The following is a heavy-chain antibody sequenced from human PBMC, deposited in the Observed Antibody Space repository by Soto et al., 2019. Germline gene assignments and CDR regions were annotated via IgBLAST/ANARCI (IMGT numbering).Heavy chain of an antibody. CDR3: ARREDSGWCDY. V-gene: IGHV1-3*01. Sequence: ASVKVSCKASGYTFTSYAMHWVRQAPGQRLEWMGWINAGNGNTKYSQKFQGRVTITRDTSASTAYMELSSLRSEDMAVYYCARREDSGWCDYWGQGTLVTVSS. CDR1: GYTFTSYA. CDR2: INAGNGNT. D-gene: IGHD6-19*01. J-gene: IGHJ4*02.